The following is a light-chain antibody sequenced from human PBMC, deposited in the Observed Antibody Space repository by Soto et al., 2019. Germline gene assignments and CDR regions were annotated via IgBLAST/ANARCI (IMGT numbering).Light chain of an antibody. CDR2: GAS. V-gene: IGKV3-15*01. J-gene: IGKJ2*01. Sequence: EIVMTQSPATLSVSPGERATLSCRASQSVSSNLPWYQQRPGQAPRLLIYGASTRATGIPARRSGSGSGTEFTLTISSLQSEDFAVYYCQQHNNWPFTFGPGTKLEIK. CDR3: QQHNNWPFT. CDR1: QSVSSN.